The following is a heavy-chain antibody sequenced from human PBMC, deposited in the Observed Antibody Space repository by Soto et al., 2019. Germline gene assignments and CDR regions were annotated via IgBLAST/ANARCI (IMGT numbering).Heavy chain of an antibody. V-gene: IGHV3-23*01. CDR2: ISGSGGST. CDR3: ASIEARQGHYYYYGMDV. J-gene: IGHJ6*02. CDR1: GFTFSSYA. Sequence: PVGSLRLSCAASGFTFSSYAMSWVRQAPGKGLEWVSAISGSGGSTYYADSLKSRVTISVDTSKNQFSLKLSSVTAADTAVYYCASIEARQGHYYYYGMDVWGQGTTVTVSS. D-gene: IGHD6-6*01.